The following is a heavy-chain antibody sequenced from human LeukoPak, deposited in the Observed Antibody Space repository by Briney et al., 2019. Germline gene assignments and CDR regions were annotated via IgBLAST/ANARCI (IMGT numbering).Heavy chain of an antibody. V-gene: IGHV4-34*01. CDR3: ARHHCSSTSCYYFDY. J-gene: IGHJ4*02. D-gene: IGHD2-2*01. Sequence: PSETLSLTCAVYGGSFSGYYWSWVRQPPGKGLEWIGEINHSGSTNYNPSLKSRVTISVDTSKNQFSLKLSSVTAADTAVYYCARHHCSSTSCYYFDYWGQGTLVTVSS. CDR2: INHSGST. CDR1: GGSFSGYY.